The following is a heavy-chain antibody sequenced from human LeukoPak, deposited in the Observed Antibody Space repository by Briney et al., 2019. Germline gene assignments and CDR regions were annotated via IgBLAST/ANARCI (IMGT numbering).Heavy chain of an antibody. Sequence: GGSLRLSCAASGFTFSIYDLSWVRQAPGKGLLWVARINTDGKATTYADSVKGRFTISRDNARDTVYLQMNSLRAEDTSVYYCAGDPGNFYLPYYDYMDVWGKGTTVTVSS. V-gene: IGHV3-74*01. CDR1: GFTFSIYD. CDR2: INTDGKAT. CDR3: AGDPGNFYLPYYDYMDV. D-gene: IGHD1-26*01. J-gene: IGHJ6*03.